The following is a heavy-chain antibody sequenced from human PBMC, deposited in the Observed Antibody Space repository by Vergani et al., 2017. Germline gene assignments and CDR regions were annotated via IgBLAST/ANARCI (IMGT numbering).Heavy chain of an antibody. V-gene: IGHV1-24*01. CDR2: FDPEDGET. J-gene: IGHJ6*02. Sequence: QVQLVQSGAEVKKPGASVKVSCKVSGYTLTELSMHWVRQAPGKGLEWMGGFDPEDGETIYAQKFQGRVTMTEDTSTDTAYMELSSLRSDDTAVYYCARDGGITMVRGVIISTHYYGMDVWGQGTTVTVSS. CDR1: GYTLTELS. D-gene: IGHD3-10*01. CDR3: ARDGGITMVRGVIISTHYYGMDV.